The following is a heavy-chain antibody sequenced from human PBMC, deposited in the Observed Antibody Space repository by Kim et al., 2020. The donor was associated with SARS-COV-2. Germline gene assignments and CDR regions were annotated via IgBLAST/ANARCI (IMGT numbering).Heavy chain of an antibody. J-gene: IGHJ5*02. V-gene: IGHV4-34*01. CDR3: ARNGILTGSHQVPRNWFDP. D-gene: IGHD3-9*01. Sequence: SETLSLTCAVYGGSFSGYYWSWIRQPPGKGLEWIGEINHSGSTNYNPSLKSRVTISVDTSKNQFSLKLSSVTAADTAVYYCARNGILTGSHQVPRNWFDPWGQGTLVTVSS. CDR1: GGSFSGYY. CDR2: INHSGST.